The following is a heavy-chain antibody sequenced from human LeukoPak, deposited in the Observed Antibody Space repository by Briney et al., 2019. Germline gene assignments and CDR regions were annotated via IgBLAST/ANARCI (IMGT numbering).Heavy chain of an antibody. D-gene: IGHD3-3*01. V-gene: IGHV3-23*01. Sequence: PAGSLRLSCAASGFTFSSYAMSWVRQAPGKGLEWVSAISGSGGSTYYADSVKGRFTISRDNSKNTLYLQMNSLRAEDTAVYYCAKAEYYDFWSGSYYFDYWGQGTLVTVSS. CDR2: ISGSGGST. J-gene: IGHJ4*02. CDR1: GFTFSSYA. CDR3: AKAEYYDFWSGSYYFDY.